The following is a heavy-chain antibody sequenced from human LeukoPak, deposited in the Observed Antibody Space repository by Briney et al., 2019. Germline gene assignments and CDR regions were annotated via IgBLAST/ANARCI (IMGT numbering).Heavy chain of an antibody. Sequence: GGSLRFSSAAPGLTFRSFWWTWVRKAPGKGLEWVASIKQDGGDKNYVDSVKGRFTISRDNAKNSLYLQMNSLRDEDTAVYYCARTRLSSDCWGQGTLVTVSS. CDR3: ARTRLSSDC. D-gene: IGHD2/OR15-2a*01. J-gene: IGHJ4*02. CDR2: IKQDGGDK. CDR1: GLTFRSFW. V-gene: IGHV3-7*01.